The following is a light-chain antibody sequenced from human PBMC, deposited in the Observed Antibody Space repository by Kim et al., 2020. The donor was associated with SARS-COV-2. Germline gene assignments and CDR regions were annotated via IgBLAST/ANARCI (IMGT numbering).Light chain of an antibody. CDR2: AAS. CDR1: QGISNY. V-gene: IGKV1-27*01. J-gene: IGKJ1*01. CDR3: QQCKSAPWT. Sequence: DIQMTQSPSSLSASVGDRVTITCRASQGISNYLAWYQQKPGKVPKLLIYAASALQSGVPSRFSGSGSGTDFTLTNTSLQPEDVAAYYCQQCKSAPWTFGQGTKVDIK.